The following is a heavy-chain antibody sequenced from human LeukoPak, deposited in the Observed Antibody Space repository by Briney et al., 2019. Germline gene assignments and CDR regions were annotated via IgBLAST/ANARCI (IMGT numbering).Heavy chain of an antibody. CDR1: RFGSTDYY. D-gene: IGHD1-26*01. CDR3: EGDIVVTAGDF. V-gene: IGHV3-11*01. J-gene: IGHJ4*02. CDR2: ITSSGDDI. Sequence: GGSLRLSCAASRFGSTDYYMSSIPQAPGKGLEWVAYITSSGDDIYYADSVKGRFTISRDNAKNALFLRMNSLRVQDPPTYYCEGDIVVTAGDFWGQGTLVSVSS.